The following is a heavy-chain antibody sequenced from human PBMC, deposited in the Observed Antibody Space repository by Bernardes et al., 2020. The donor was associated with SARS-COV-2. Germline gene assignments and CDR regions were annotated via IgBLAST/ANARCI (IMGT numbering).Heavy chain of an antibody. V-gene: IGHV3-9*01. CDR1: GFTFDDYA. D-gene: IGHD6-19*01. CDR2: ISWNSGSI. J-gene: IGHJ4*02. CDR3: AKDIGIAVAGRGMDY. Sequence: GGSLRLSCAASGFTFDDYAMHWVRQAPGKGLEWVSGISWNSGSIGYADSVKGRFTISRDNAKNSLYLQMNSLRAEDTALYYCAKDIGIAVAGRGMDYWGQGTLVTVSS.